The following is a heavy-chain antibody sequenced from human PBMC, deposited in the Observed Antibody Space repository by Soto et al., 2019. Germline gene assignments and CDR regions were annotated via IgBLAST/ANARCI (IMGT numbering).Heavy chain of an antibody. CDR1: GGSISSGGYY. J-gene: IGHJ4*02. Sequence: QVRLQESGPVLVEPSQTLSLTCTVSGGSISSGGYYWSWIRQPPGKGLEWIGHIYNTGSTYSNPSLRGRIIISEDTSKNQFSLKLSSVTAADTAVYYCARGPRDDKVDYWGQGTLVTVSS. D-gene: IGHD1-1*01. CDR3: ARGPRDDKVDY. CDR2: IYNTGST. V-gene: IGHV4-30-4*01.